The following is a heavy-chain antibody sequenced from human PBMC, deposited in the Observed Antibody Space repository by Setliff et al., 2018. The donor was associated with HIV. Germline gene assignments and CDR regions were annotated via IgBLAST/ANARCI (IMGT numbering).Heavy chain of an antibody. CDR2: IFYSGSV. V-gene: IGHV4-39*01. CDR3: ARFSVVVTAPGY. D-gene: IGHD2-21*02. Sequence: SETLSLTCTVSGDSMISRPYYWGWIRQSPGKGLEWIGNIFYSGSVYSNPSLKSRINLSIDTSKNQFSLKLTSVTAADTAVYYCARFSVVVTAPGYWGRGTLVTVS. CDR1: GDSMISRPYY. J-gene: IGHJ4*02.